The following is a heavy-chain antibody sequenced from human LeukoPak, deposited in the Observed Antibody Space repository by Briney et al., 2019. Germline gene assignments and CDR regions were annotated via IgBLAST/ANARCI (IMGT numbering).Heavy chain of an antibody. V-gene: IGHV3-23*01. J-gene: IGHJ6*02. CDR2: IGGSGDTT. CDR1: GFTFSTSA. CDR3: SKGKSFPHYYYYGRDV. Sequence: PGGSLRLSCAASGFTFSTSAMNWVRQAPGKGLEWVSVIGGSGDTTYYADSVRGRFTISRDNFKNTLYLQMNSLTAEDTAIYHCSKGKSFPHYYYYGRDVWGQGTTVSASS.